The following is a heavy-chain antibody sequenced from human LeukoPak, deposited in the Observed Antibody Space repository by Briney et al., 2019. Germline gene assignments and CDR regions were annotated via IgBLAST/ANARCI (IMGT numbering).Heavy chain of an antibody. CDR3: ARWAEGGWHNWFDP. D-gene: IGHD6-19*01. CDR1: GGTFSSYA. V-gene: IGHV1-18*01. Sequence: ASVKVSCKASGGTFSSYAISWVRQAPGQGLEWMGWISAYNGNTNYAQKLQGRVTMTTDTSTSTAYMELRSLRSDDTAVCYCARWAEGGWHNWFDPWGQGTLVTVSS. J-gene: IGHJ5*02. CDR2: ISAYNGNT.